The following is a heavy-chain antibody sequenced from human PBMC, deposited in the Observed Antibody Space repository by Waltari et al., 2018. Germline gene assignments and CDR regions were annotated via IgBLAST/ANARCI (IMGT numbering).Heavy chain of an antibody. V-gene: IGHV4-4*02. D-gene: IGHD2-15*01. CDR2: IQRSGRT. Sequence: QMQLQESGPGLVKPSGTLSLTCTVSGDSMSSGDWWSWVRQPPGKGLEWIGQIQRSGRTNYNPSLESRVTISIDTSNNHFSLKVTSTTAADTAVYYCARDRGRGIYLDSWGRGTLVTVSP. CDR1: GDSMSSGDW. CDR3: ARDRGRGIYLDS. J-gene: IGHJ4*02.